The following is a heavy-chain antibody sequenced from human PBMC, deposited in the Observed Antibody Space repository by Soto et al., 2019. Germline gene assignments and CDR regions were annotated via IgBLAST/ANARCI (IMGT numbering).Heavy chain of an antibody. CDR3: AKDSHYFGSGSLDY. Sequence: GGSLRLSCAASGFTFSSYSMNWVRQAPGKGLEWVSVISGSGSSIFYADSVKGRFTISRDNSKNTLYLQMNSPRAEDTVVYYCAKDSHYFGSGSLDYWGQGTLVTVSS. CDR2: ISGSGSSI. CDR1: GFTFSSYS. V-gene: IGHV3-21*04. J-gene: IGHJ4*02. D-gene: IGHD3-10*01.